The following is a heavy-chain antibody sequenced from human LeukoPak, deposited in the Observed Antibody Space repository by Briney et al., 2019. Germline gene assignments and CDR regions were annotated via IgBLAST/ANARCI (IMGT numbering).Heavy chain of an antibody. V-gene: IGHV3-48*01. Sequence: GGSLRLSCAASGFTFSSYSMNWVRQAPGKGLEWVSYISSSSSTIYYADSVKGRFTISRDNAKNSLYLQMNSLRAEDTAVYYCAREGTPYYYYYMDVWGKGTTVTVSS. CDR1: GFTFSSYS. CDR3: AREGTPYYYYYMDV. J-gene: IGHJ6*03. CDR2: ISSSSSTI. D-gene: IGHD1-14*01.